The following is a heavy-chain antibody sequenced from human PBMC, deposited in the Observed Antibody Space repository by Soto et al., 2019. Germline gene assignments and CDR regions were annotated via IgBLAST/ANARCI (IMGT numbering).Heavy chain of an antibody. Sequence: QTLSLTCAISWVSFSSNIAACNCIRQSPSRGLEWLGRTYYRSKWYNDYAVSVKSRITINPDTSKNQFSLQLNSVTPEDTAVYYCARSTTGDPLEYYYYGMDVWGQGTTVTVSS. CDR2: TYYRSKWYN. J-gene: IGHJ6*02. D-gene: IGHD7-27*01. CDR3: ARSTTGDPLEYYYYGMDV. V-gene: IGHV6-1*01. CDR1: WVSFSSNIAA.